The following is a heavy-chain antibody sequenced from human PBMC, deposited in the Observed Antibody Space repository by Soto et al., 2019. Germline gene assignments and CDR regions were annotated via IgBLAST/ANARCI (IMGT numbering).Heavy chain of an antibody. CDR2: INHSGSA. V-gene: IGHV4-34*01. CDR1: GGSFSGYY. CDR3: ARGRIAARVDY. D-gene: IGHD6-6*01. Sequence: PSETLSLTCAVYGGSFSGYYWSWIRQPPGKGLEWIGEINHSGSANYNPSLKSRVTISVDTSKNQFSLKLSSVTAADTAVYYCARGRIAARVDYWGQGTLVTVSS. J-gene: IGHJ4*02.